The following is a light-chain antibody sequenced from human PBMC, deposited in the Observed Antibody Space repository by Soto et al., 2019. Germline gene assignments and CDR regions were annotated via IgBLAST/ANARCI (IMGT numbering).Light chain of an antibody. CDR2: GAS. CDR3: LQDINYPWT. CDR1: QSVDRH. V-gene: IGKV3-15*01. Sequence: EIVLTQSPATLSVSPGERATLSCRASQSVDRHLHWYQQKPGRAPRLLIYGASARATGIPPRFSGSGSGTDFTLAISSLQPEDSATYYCLQDINYPWTFGQGTKVDI. J-gene: IGKJ1*01.